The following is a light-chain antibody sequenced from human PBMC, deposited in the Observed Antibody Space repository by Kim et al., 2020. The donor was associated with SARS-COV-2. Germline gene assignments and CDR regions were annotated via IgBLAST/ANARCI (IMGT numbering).Light chain of an antibody. J-gene: IGLJ3*02. CDR2: YKSDSDK. CDR3: MIWQRSAWV. Sequence: LTCTLRSGINVGTYRIYWYQQKPGSPPQFLLRYKSDSDKQQGSGVPSRFSGSKDASANAGILLISGLQSEDEADYYCMIWQRSAWVFGGGTQLTVL. CDR1: SGINVGTYR. V-gene: IGLV5-45*01.